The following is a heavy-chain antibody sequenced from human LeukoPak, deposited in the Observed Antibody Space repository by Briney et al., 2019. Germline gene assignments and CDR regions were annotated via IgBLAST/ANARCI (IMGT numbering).Heavy chain of an antibody. CDR1: GYTLTTYG. V-gene: IGHV1-18*01. D-gene: IGHD3-22*01. CDR3: VRENDSTGYPFGY. CDR2: ISAYNGNT. Sequence: GASVKVSCKASGYTLTTYGISWVRQAPGQGLEWMGWISAYNGNTNYAQKLQGRVTMTRDTSTSTAYMELRSLRSDDTAVYYGVRENDSTGYPFGYWGQGTLVTVSS. J-gene: IGHJ4*02.